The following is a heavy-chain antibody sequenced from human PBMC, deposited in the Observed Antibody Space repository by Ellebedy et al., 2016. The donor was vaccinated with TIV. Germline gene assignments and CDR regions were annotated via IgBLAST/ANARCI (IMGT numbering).Heavy chain of an antibody. Sequence: SETLSLXCAVYVGSFSGYYWTWLRQPPGKGLEWIGEINHSGSTNYNPSLKSRVTTSVDTSKNQFSLKLSSVTAADTAVYYCARVRGGGSSWLLYFDYWGQGTLVTVSS. CDR2: INHSGST. J-gene: IGHJ4*02. CDR3: ARVRGGGSSWLLYFDY. V-gene: IGHV4-34*01. CDR1: VGSFSGYY. D-gene: IGHD6-13*01.